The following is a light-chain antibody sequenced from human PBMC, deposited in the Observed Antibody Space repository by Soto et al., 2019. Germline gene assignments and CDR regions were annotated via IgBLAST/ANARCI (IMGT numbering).Light chain of an antibody. CDR2: EIS. CDR1: SSDVGAYEY. Sequence: QSALAQPASVSGTLGQSITISCTGTSSDVGAYEYVSWYQQHPGKVPKLLIYEISDRPPGISDRFSGSKSGNTASLTISRLQSDDEADYYCNSYTAFNTRVFGTGTKHTV. J-gene: IGLJ1*01. V-gene: IGLV2-14*01. CDR3: NSYTAFNTRV.